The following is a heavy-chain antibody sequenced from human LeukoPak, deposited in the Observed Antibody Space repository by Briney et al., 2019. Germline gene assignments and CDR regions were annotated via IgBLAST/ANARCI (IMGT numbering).Heavy chain of an antibody. V-gene: IGHV3-7*01. CDR2: IKQDASEK. D-gene: IGHD5-24*01. CDR3: ARDRRDGYNVLDY. J-gene: IGHJ4*02. CDR1: GFTFSSYW. Sequence: GGSLRLSCAASGFTFSSYWMSWVRQAPGKGLEWVANIKQDASEKYSVDSVKGRFTISRDNARNSVYLQMNSLRAEDTAVYYCARDRRDGYNVLDYWGQGTLVTVSS.